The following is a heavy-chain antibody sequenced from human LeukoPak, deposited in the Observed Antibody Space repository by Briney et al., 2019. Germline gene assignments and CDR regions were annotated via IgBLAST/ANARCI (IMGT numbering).Heavy chain of an antibody. J-gene: IGHJ4*02. V-gene: IGHV4-59*12. D-gene: IGHD5-18*01. CDR2: IYYSGST. CDR3: ARDVGYSYGGIDY. CDR1: GGSISSYY. Sequence: SETLPLTCTVSGGSISSYYWSWIRQPPGKGLEWIGYIYYSGSTNYNPSLKSRVTISVDTSKNQFSLKLSSVTAADTAVYYCARDVGYSYGGIDYWGQGTLVTVSS.